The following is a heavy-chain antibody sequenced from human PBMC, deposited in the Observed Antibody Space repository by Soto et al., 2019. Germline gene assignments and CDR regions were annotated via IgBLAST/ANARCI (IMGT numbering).Heavy chain of an antibody. V-gene: IGHV3-23*01. CDR1: GFTFWNFA. J-gene: IGHJ6*02. CDR3: ARGGSGTYFYYHYAMDV. D-gene: IGHD1-1*01. Sequence: EVQLLESGGGLVQPGGSLRLSCSTSGFTFWNFAMAWVRQGPGKGLEWVSTVNDRGGSTYYADSVKGRFTISRDDSEKTLHRQMSSLRTDDTAIYYCARGGSGTYFYYHYAMDVWGQGTTVTVSS. CDR2: VNDRGGST.